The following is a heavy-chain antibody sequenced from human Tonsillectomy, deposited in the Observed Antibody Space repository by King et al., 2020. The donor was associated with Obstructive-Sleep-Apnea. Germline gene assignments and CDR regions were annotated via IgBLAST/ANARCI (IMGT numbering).Heavy chain of an antibody. CDR3: SRVGSYGSGSLTNWFDP. Sequence: QLVQSGGGLVQPGRSLRLSCTGSGFTFGDYAMTWFRQAPGKGLEWVGFVRSKPFGGTTDYAASVKGRFANSRDDSKNIAYLQMDSLKTEDTGLYFCSRVGSYGSGSLTNWFDPWGQGTRVTVS. J-gene: IGHJ5*02. CDR2: VRSKPFGGTT. V-gene: IGHV3-49*03. CDR1: GFTFGDYA. D-gene: IGHD3-10*01.